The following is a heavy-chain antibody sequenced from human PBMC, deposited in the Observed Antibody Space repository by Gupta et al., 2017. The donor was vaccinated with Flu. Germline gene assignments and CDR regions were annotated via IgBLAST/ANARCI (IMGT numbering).Heavy chain of an antibody. CDR2: IHGDGSVI. D-gene: IGHD2-2*01. CDR1: SNHL. CDR3: ARGLLVAPRSAADY. Sequence: SNHLMHWVRQVPGKGLVWVSRIHGDGSVITYADSVKGRFTVSRDNAKNTLYLQVNSLKVEDTAVYYCARGLLVAPRSAADYWGQGTLVTVSS. J-gene: IGHJ4*02. V-gene: IGHV3-74*01.